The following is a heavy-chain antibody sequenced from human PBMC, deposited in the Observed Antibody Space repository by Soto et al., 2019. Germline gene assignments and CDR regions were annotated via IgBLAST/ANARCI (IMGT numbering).Heavy chain of an antibody. J-gene: IGHJ4*02. CDR2: INPNSGDT. CDR1: GYTFTGYY. CDR3: ASPPDYGSGYPLNY. V-gene: IGHV1-2*02. D-gene: IGHD3-22*01. Sequence: QVQLVQSGAEVKKPGASVKVSCKASGYTFTGYYMHWVRQAPGQGLEWMGWINPNSGDTSYAQSFQGRVTMTRDTSISTAYMELRRLRSDDTAVYYCASPPDYGSGYPLNYWGQGTLVTVSS.